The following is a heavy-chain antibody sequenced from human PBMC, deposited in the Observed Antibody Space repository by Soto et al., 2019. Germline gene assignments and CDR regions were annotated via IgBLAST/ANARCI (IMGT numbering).Heavy chain of an antibody. CDR1: GGTFNTYA. J-gene: IGHJ4*02. CDR2: ISPMFGAA. Sequence: QVQLVQSGAEMKKPGSSVKVSCQSSGGTFNTYAMNWVRQAPGQGPEWMGDISPMFGAANYAPKFQGRVTITADESTGTSYMQLSSLTSEDTALYFCATGRVLYGSEYWGQGTLVTVSS. V-gene: IGHV1-69*19. D-gene: IGHD3-10*01. CDR3: ATGRVLYGSEY.